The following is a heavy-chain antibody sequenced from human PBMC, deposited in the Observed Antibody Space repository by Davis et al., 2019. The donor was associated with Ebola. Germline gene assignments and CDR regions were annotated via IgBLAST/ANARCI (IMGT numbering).Heavy chain of an antibody. CDR2: ISAYNGNT. CDR3: AAALSKRGYSYGYRLDY. V-gene: IGHV1-18*01. J-gene: IGHJ4*02. CDR1: GYTFTSYG. D-gene: IGHD5-18*01. Sequence: ASVKVSCKASGYTFTSYGISWVRQAPGQGLEWMGWISAYNGNTKDAQKLQGRVTMTTDTSTSTAYMELRSLRSDDTAVYYCAAALSKRGYSYGYRLDYWGQGTLVTVSS.